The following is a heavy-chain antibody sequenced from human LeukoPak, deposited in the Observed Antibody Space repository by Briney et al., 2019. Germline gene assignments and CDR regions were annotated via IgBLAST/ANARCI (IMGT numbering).Heavy chain of an antibody. D-gene: IGHD6-13*01. CDR1: GGSITSYY. Sequence: KPSETLSLICTVSGGSITSYYWSWLRQPPGKGLEWIGFGHHSGSTNYKPTLKSRVTISVDTSKNQFSLKLSSVTAADTAVYYCARPRSSSFWYFDLWGRGTKVTVSS. CDR3: ARPRSSSFWYFDL. CDR2: GHHSGST. V-gene: IGHV4-59*01. J-gene: IGHJ2*01.